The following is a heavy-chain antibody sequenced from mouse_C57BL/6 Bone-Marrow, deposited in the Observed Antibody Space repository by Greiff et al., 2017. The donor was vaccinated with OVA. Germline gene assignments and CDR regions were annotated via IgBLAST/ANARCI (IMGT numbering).Heavy chain of an antibody. CDR2: IYPGDGDT. Sequence: VKLLESGPELVKPGASVKISCKASGYAFSSSWMNWVKQRPGKGLEWIGRIYPGDGDTNYNGKFKGKATLTADKSSSTAYMQLSSLTSEDSAVYFCLTAQGFAYWGQGTLVTVSA. D-gene: IGHD3-2*02. V-gene: IGHV1-82*01. CDR1: GYAFSSSW. CDR3: LTAQGFAY. J-gene: IGHJ3*01.